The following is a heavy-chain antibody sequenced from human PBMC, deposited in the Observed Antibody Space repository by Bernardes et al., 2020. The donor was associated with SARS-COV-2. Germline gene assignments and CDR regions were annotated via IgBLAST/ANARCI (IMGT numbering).Heavy chain of an antibody. D-gene: IGHD4-17*01. CDR3: ARDRTTLDGYYYHGFDV. Sequence: GGSLRLSCAASGFAFSTYDMHWVRQAPGKGLEWVALIWYDGTNKYYVDSVEGRFTISRDNSKNILYLQMNSLRAEDTAVYYCARDRTTLDGYYYHGFDVWGQGTTVTVSS. J-gene: IGHJ6*02. CDR1: GFAFSTYD. V-gene: IGHV3-33*01. CDR2: IWYDGTNK.